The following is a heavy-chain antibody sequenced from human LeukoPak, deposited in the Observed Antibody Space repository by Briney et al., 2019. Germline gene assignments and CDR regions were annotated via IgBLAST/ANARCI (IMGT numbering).Heavy chain of an antibody. D-gene: IGHD3-22*01. J-gene: IGHJ4*02. CDR1: GFTFSTYA. CDR3: AKETYYYDSSGYYYYFDS. CDR2: ISDSGGNT. V-gene: IGHV3-23*01. Sequence: PGGSLRLSCAAPGFTFSTYAISWVRQAPGKGLEWVSAISDSGGNTYYADSVKGRFTIFRDNSKNTLFLQMNSLRADDTAVYYCAKETYYYDSSGYYYYFDSWGQGTLVTVSS.